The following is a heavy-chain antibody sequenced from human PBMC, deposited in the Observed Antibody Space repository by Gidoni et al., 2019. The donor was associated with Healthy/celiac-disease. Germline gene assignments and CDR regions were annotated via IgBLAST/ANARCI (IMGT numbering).Heavy chain of an antibody. CDR2: INPNSGGT. Sequence: QVQLVQSGAEVKKPGASVKVSCQASGYTFPGYYMHWVRQAPGQGLEWMGWINPNSGGTNYAQKFQGRVTMTRDTSISTAYMELSRLRSDDTAVYYCAREASGASDYYYMDVWGKGTTVTVSS. J-gene: IGHJ6*03. D-gene: IGHD7-27*01. CDR1: GYTFPGYY. CDR3: AREASGASDYYYMDV. V-gene: IGHV1-2*02.